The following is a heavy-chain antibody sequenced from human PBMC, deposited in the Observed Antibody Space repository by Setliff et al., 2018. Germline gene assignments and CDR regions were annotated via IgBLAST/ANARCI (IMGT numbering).Heavy chain of an antibody. CDR3: ARGGGYGSGGSFHNAPFDY. CDR1: GGSFSGYY. D-gene: IGHD3-10*01. CDR2: INHSGST. V-gene: IGHV4-34*01. Sequence: KPSETLSLTCAVYGGSFSGYYWSWIRQPPGKGLEWIGEINHSGSTNYNPPLKSRVTISVDTSKNQFSLKLSSVTAADTAVYYCARGGGYGSGGSFHNAPFDYWGQGMLVTVSS. J-gene: IGHJ4*02.